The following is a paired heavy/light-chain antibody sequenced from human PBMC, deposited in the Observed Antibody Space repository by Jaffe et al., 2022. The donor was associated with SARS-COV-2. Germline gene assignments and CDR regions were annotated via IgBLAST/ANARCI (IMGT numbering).Heavy chain of an antibody. J-gene: IGHJ3*01. CDR1: GYGFTTHW. CDR3: ARRPNIVGGRAFDL. Sequence: EVQLVQSGAEVKKPGESLKISCKASGYGFTTHWIGWVRQMPGKGLEWMGITYPGDSDTRYSPSFEGQVTISADKSINTAYLQWSSLKSSDTAIYYCARRPNIVGGRAFDLWGQGTMVIVSS. V-gene: IGHV5-51*01. D-gene: IGHD2-15*01. CDR2: TYPGDSDT.
Light chain of an antibody. CDR2: SAS. V-gene: IGKV3-15*01. Sequence: EIVMTQSPATLSVSPGERATLSCRASQSIYGSLAWYQQKPGQAPRLLIYSASTRATGVPARFSGSASGTEFTLTISSLQSEDFAIYYCQQCNTWPLTFGGGTRVEIK. CDR3: QQCNTWPLT. J-gene: IGKJ4*01. CDR1: QSIYGS.